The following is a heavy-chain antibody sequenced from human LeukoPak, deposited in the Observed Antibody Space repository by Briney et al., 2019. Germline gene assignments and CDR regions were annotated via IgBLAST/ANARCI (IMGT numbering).Heavy chain of an antibody. J-gene: IGHJ4*02. CDR3: ARRANIPMVRGVIEYYFDY. V-gene: IGHV4-59*01. CDR2: IYYSGST. CDR1: GGSFSSYY. D-gene: IGHD3-10*01. Sequence: SETLSLTCAVYGGSFSSYYWSWIRQPPGKGLEWIGYIYYSGSTNYNPSLKSRVTISVDTSKNQFSLKLSSVTAADTAVYYCARRANIPMVRGVIEYYFDYWGQGTLVTVSS.